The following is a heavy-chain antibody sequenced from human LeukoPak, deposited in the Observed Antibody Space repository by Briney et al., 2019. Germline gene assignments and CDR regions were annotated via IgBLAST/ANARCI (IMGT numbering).Heavy chain of an antibody. CDR2: TRNKANSYTT. CDR1: GFTFSDHC. CDR3: ARESGGGVLGYFDL. Sequence: GGSLRLSCAASGFTFSDHCMDWVRQAPGTGLEWVGRTRNKANSYTTEYAASVKGRFTISRDDSKKSLYLQMNSLKTEDTAVYYCARESGGGVLGYFDLWGRGTLVSVSS. V-gene: IGHV3-72*01. J-gene: IGHJ2*01. D-gene: IGHD3-10*01.